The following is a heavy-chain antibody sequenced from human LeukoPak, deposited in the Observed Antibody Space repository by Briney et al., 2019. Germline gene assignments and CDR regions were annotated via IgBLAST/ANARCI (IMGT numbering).Heavy chain of an antibody. CDR1: GGSISSYY. V-gene: IGHV4-59*12. Sequence: SETLSLTCTVSGGSISSYYWSWIRQPPGKGLEWIGYIYYSGSAYYNPSLKSRVTISVDTSKNQFSLRMSSVTAADTAIYYCSRESGAFCPFGYWGQGTLVIVPP. CDR2: IYYSGSA. J-gene: IGHJ4*02. CDR3: SRESGAFCPFGY. D-gene: IGHD1-26*01.